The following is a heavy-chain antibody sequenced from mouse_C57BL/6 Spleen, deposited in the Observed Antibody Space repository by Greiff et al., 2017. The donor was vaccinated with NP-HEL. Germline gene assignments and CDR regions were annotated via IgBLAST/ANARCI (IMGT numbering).Heavy chain of an antibody. CDR2: IYPGDGDT. CDR3: ARGLYYGSSLYYFDY. V-gene: IGHV1-82*01. J-gene: IGHJ2*01. Sequence: VQLMESGPELVKPGASVKISCKASGYAFSSSWMNWVKQRPGKGLEWIGRIYPGDGDTNYNGKFKGKATLTADKSSSTAYMQLSSLTSEDSAVYFCARGLYYGSSLYYFDYWGQGTTLTVSS. D-gene: IGHD1-1*01. CDR1: GYAFSSSW.